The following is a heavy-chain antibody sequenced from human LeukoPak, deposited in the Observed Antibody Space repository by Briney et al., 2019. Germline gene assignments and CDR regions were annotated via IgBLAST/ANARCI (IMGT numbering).Heavy chain of an antibody. CDR1: GGSISSHY. CDR2: IYYSGST. CDR3: ASGHYGDYGV. D-gene: IGHD4-17*01. Sequence: SETLSLTCTVSGGSISSHYWSWIRQPPGKGLEWIGYIYYSGSTNYNPSLKSRVTISVDTSKNQFSLKLSSVTAADTAVYYCASGHYGDYGVWGRGTLVTVS. V-gene: IGHV4-59*11. J-gene: IGHJ4*02.